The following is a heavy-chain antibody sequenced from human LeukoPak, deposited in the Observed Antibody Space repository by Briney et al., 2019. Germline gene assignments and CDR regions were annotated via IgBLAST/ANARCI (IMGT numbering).Heavy chain of an antibody. Sequence: GASVKVSCKASGYTFTSYDINWVRQATGQGLEWMGWMNPNSGNTGYAQKFQGRVTITRNTSISTVYMELSSLRSEDTAVYYCARTGGTFYFYYYMDVWGKGTTVTVSS. J-gene: IGHJ6*03. V-gene: IGHV1-8*03. CDR1: GYTFTSYD. CDR3: ARTGGTFYFYYYMDV. CDR2: MNPNSGNT.